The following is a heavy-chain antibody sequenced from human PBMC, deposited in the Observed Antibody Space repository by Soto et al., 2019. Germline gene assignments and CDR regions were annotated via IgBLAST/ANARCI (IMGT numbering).Heavy chain of an antibody. D-gene: IGHD3-9*01. CDR1: GFTFSSYT. V-gene: IGHV3-23*01. CDR3: VKKLWLLHGPLDY. CDR2: ISGSGGTT. Sequence: HPGGSLRLSCAASGFTFSSYTISWVRQAPGKGLEWVSAISGSGGTTYYADSVKGRFTISRDNSKNTLYLQMNSLRAEDTAVYYCVKKLWLLHGPLDYWGPATLVTVSS. J-gene: IGHJ4*02.